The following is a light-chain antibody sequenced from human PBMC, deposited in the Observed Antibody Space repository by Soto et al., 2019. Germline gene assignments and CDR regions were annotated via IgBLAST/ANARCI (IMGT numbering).Light chain of an antibody. CDR2: EVR. CDR1: NRDIGAYNL. Sequence: QSALTQPASVSGSLGQSITISCTGTNRDIGAYNLVSWYQQYPDTAPKLIIYEVRNRPSGVSYRFTGSRSGNTASLTISALQADDESNFYCSSYTTTSTLLFGSGTKLTVL. V-gene: IGLV2-14*01. J-gene: IGLJ6*01. CDR3: SSYTTTSTLL.